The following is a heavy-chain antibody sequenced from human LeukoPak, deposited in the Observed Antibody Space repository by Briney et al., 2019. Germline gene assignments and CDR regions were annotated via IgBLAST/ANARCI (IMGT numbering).Heavy chain of an antibody. CDR3: ARLAGRRFLEDY. D-gene: IGHD3-3*01. CDR1: GLTFGNYA. CDR2: INHSGST. V-gene: IGHV4-34*01. J-gene: IGHJ4*02. Sequence: KAGGSLRLSCAASGLTFGNYAMSWVRQAPGKGLEWIGEINHSGSTNYNPSLKSRVTISVDTSKNQFSLRLSSVTAADTAVYYCARLAGRRFLEDYWGQGTLVTVSS.